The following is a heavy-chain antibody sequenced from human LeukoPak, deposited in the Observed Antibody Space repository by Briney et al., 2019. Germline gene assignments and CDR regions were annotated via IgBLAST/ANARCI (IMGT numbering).Heavy chain of an antibody. CDR3: ARARDYCSGGSCYSGSFYYYYMDV. CDR1: GGSISSYY. Sequence: SETLSLTCTVSGGSISSYYWSWIRQPPGKGLEWIGYIYYSRSTNYNPSLKSRVTISVDTSKNQFSLKLSSVTAADTAVYYCARARDYCSGGSCYSGSFYYYYMDVWGKGTTVTVSS. V-gene: IGHV4-59*01. D-gene: IGHD2-15*01. CDR2: IYYSRST. J-gene: IGHJ6*03.